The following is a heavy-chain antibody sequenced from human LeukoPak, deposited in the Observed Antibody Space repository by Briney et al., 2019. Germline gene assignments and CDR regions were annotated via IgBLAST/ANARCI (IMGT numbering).Heavy chain of an antibody. D-gene: IGHD4-17*01. CDR2: IHYSGST. V-gene: IGHV4-39*07. CDR3: ARMAPYGDYLHDY. Sequence: SETLSLTCTVSGGSISSNSYYWGWIRQPPGKGLEWIGSIHYSGSTYYKPSLKSRVTILVETSKNQFSLKLSSVTAADTAVYYCARMAPYGDYLHDYWGQGTLVTVSS. CDR1: GGSISSNSYY. J-gene: IGHJ4*02.